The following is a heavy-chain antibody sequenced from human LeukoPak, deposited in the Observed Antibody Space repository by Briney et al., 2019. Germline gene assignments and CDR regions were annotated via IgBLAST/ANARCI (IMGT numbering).Heavy chain of an antibody. J-gene: IGHJ5*02. CDR2: ISAYNGNT. CDR1: GYTFTNYG. Sequence: ASVKVSCKASGYTFTNYGISWVRQAPGQGLEWMGCISAYNGNTNYAQKLQGRVTMTPDTSTSTAYMELRSLRSDDTAVYYCARPLRSEVGYYDSSGYYYDWFDPWGQGTLVTVSS. D-gene: IGHD3-22*01. CDR3: ARPLRSEVGYYDSSGYYYDWFDP. V-gene: IGHV1-18*01.